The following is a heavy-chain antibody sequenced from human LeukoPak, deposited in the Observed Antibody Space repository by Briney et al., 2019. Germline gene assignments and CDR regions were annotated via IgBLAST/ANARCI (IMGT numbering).Heavy chain of an antibody. D-gene: IGHD3-10*01. V-gene: IGHV4-39*01. CDR3: ASLIMVRGVYFDY. Sequence: SETLSLTCTVSGGSIRSSYYYWGWIRQPPGKGLEWIGSIYDSGSTYYNPSLKSRVTISVDTSKNQFSLKLNSVTAADTAVYYCASLIMVRGVYFDYWGQGTLVTVSS. CDR2: IYDSGST. CDR1: GGSIRSSYYY. J-gene: IGHJ4*02.